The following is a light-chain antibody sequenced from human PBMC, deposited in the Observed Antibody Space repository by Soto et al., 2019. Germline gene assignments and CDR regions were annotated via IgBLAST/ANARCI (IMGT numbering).Light chain of an antibody. J-gene: IGKJ1*01. CDR2: AAS. V-gene: IGKV1-39*01. CDR1: QSISTY. Sequence: DIQMTQSPSSLSASVGDTVTITCWASQSISTYLNWYQQKPGKAPNLLIYAASSVQSGVPSRFSGGVSGTHFTLTISSLQPEDFATYYCQQSYSTPPTFGQGTRVEIK. CDR3: QQSYSTPPT.